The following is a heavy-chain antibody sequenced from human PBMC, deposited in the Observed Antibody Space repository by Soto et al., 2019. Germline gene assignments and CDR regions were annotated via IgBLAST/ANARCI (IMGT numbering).Heavy chain of an antibody. Sequence: QLQLQESGPGLVKPSETLSLTCTVSGGSIASSHYYWGWIRQTPGKGLEWIATIFYSGSTYDNPSLKSRITMSVDTTKNQFSLKLNSVIAADTAVYYCARSQWMVKYYFDYWGQGALVTVSS. CDR1: GGSIASSHYY. V-gene: IGHV4-39*01. D-gene: IGHD6-19*01. CDR3: ARSQWMVKYYFDY. J-gene: IGHJ4*02. CDR2: IFYSGST.